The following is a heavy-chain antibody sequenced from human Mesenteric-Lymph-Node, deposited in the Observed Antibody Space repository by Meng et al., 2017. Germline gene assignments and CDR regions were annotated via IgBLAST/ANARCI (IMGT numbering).Heavy chain of an antibody. V-gene: IGHV3-74*01. CDR1: GFTFSNYW. Sequence: GESLKISCAASGFTFSNYWMHWVRQAPGKGLAWVSRIYRDGSSISYADSVKGRFTISRDNAKNTLYLQMNSMGGEDTAVYYCTKDYRNSGMDVWGQGITVTVSS. D-gene: IGHD4-11*01. CDR3: TKDYRNSGMDV. J-gene: IGHJ6*02. CDR2: IYRDGSSI.